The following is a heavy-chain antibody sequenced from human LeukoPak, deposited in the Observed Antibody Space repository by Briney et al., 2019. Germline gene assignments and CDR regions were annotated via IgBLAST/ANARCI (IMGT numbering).Heavy chain of an antibody. CDR1: GFTFSSYW. CDR2: IKQDGSEK. Sequence: GGSLRLSCAASGFTFSSYWMSWVRQAPGKGLEWVANIKQDGSEKYYVDSVKGRFTISRDNAKNSLYLQMNSLRAEDTAVYYCARDMSSYDPPLFAFDIWGRGTMVTVSS. D-gene: IGHD2-2*01. V-gene: IGHV3-7*01. CDR3: ARDMSSYDPPLFAFDI. J-gene: IGHJ3*02.